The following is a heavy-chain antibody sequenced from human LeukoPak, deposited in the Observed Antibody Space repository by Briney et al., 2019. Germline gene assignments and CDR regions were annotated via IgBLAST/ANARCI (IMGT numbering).Heavy chain of an antibody. J-gene: IGHJ4*02. CDR3: LRGTQIFDF. Sequence: GGSLRLSCAASGFTFSSSWMHWVRQAPGKGLVWVSRIASDGSDTRYADSVKGRFTISRDNANDTLYLQMNSLRAEDTAVYYCLRGTQIFDFWGQGTLVTVSS. CDR1: GFTFSSSW. V-gene: IGHV3-74*01. CDR2: IASDGSDT. D-gene: IGHD2-2*01.